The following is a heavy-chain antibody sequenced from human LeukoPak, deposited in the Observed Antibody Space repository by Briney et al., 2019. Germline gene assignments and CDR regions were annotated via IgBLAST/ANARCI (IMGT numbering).Heavy chain of an antibody. CDR3: ASGGPRGRKEWSKRGTLDY. CDR2: IYYSGST. Sequence: PSETLSLTCTVSGGSISSSSYYWGWIRQPPGKGLEWIGSIYYSGSTYYNPSLKSRVTISVDTSKNQFSLKLSSVTAADTAVYYCASGGPRGRKEWSKRGTLDYWGQGTLVTVSP. V-gene: IGHV4-39*01. J-gene: IGHJ4*02. D-gene: IGHD3-3*01. CDR1: GGSISSSSYY.